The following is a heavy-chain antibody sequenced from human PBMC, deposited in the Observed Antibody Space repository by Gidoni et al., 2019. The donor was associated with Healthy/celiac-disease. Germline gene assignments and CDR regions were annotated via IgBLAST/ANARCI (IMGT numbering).Heavy chain of an antibody. Sequence: QVQLVQSGAEVKKPGASVKVSCKVSGYTLTELSMNWVRQAPGKGLEWMGGFDPEDGETIYAQKFQGRVTMTEDTSTDTAYMELSSLRSEDTAVYYCATDRVYYGSGRIESDYYYGMDVWGQGTTVTVSS. V-gene: IGHV1-24*01. CDR1: GYTLTELS. CDR2: FDPEDGET. CDR3: ATDRVYYGSGRIESDYYYGMDV. D-gene: IGHD3-10*01. J-gene: IGHJ6*02.